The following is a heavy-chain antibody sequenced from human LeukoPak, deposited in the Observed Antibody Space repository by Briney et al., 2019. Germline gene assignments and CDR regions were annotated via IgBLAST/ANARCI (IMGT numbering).Heavy chain of an antibody. Sequence: GRSLRLSCAASGFTLSRYWMSWVRQAPGEGPEWVANIKQDESEKDYADSVRGRFTISRDNAKNSLFLQMNSLRAGDTAIYYCVKDRHDIDPSPGGSWGQGTLVTVSS. D-gene: IGHD2-8*02. CDR2: IKQDESEK. V-gene: IGHV3-7*03. CDR3: VKDRHDIDPSPGGS. CDR1: GFTLSRYW. J-gene: IGHJ5*02.